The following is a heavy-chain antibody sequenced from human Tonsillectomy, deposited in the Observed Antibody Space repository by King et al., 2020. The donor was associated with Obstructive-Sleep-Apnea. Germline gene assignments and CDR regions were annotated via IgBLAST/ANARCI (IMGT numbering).Heavy chain of an antibody. CDR2: IYYSGST. J-gene: IGHJ6*02. CDR1: GGSISSYY. D-gene: IGHD6-13*01. Sequence: VQLQESGPGLVKPSETLSLTCTVSGGSISSYYWSWIRQPPGKGLEWIGYIYYSGSTNYNPSLKSRVTISVDTSKNHFSLKLSSVTAAATAVYYCARDQVAAATIPSVGMDVWGQGTTVTVSS. V-gene: IGHV4-59*01. CDR3: ARDQVAAATIPSVGMDV.